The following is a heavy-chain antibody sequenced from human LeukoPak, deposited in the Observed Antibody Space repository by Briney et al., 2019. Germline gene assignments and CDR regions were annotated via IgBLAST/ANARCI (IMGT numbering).Heavy chain of an antibody. J-gene: IGHJ6*02. D-gene: IGHD3-10*01. CDR2: IKPDRSVT. CDR1: GFTFNTYW. Sequence: PGGSLRLSCVASGFTFNTYWMGWVRQTPGRGLDWVAYIKPDRSVTHYVDSVRGRFTISRDNAQNSLFLQMHSLRAEVTAVYYCARFGVAYGVDVWGQGTTVTVSS. CDR3: ARFGVAYGVDV. V-gene: IGHV3-7*01.